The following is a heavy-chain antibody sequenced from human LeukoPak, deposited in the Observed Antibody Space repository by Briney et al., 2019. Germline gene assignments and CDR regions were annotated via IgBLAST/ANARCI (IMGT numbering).Heavy chain of an antibody. CDR2: IYYSGST. D-gene: IGHD6-13*01. Sequence: KPSETLSLTCTVSGGSISSYYWSWIRQPPGKGLEWIGYIYYSGSTNYNPSLKSRVTISVDTSKNQFSLKLSSVTAADTAVYYCARVTYGSSPDYYYYYYMDVWGKGTTVTVSS. CDR3: ARVTYGSSPDYYYYYYMDV. CDR1: GGSISSYY. J-gene: IGHJ6*03. V-gene: IGHV4-59*01.